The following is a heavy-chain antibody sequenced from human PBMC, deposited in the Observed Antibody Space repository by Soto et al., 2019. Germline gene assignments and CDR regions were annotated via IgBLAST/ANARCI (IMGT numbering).Heavy chain of an antibody. CDR2: IKSKTDGGTT. CDR3: TTPPGVWFDP. Sequence: GGSLRLSCAASGFTVSSNYMNWVRQAPGKGLEWVGRIKSKTDGGTTDYAAPVKGRFTISRDDSKNTLYLQMNSLKTEDTAVYYCTTPPGVWFDPWGQGTLVTVSS. V-gene: IGHV3-15*07. J-gene: IGHJ5*02. CDR1: GFTVSSNY.